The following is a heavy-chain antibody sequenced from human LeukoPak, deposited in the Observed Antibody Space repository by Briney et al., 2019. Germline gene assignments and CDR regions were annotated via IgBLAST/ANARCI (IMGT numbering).Heavy chain of an antibody. J-gene: IGHJ6*03. V-gene: IGHV4-59*01. CDR3: ARGDNDFWSGYYYYYYMDV. Sequence: SETLSLTCTASGCSISSYYWSWIRQPPGTGLEWFGYIYYSGSTNYNPSLKSRVTISVDTSKNQFSLKLSSVTAADTAVYYCARGDNDFWSGYYYYYYMDVWGKGTTVTVSS. D-gene: IGHD3-3*01. CDR2: IYYSGST. CDR1: GCSISSYY.